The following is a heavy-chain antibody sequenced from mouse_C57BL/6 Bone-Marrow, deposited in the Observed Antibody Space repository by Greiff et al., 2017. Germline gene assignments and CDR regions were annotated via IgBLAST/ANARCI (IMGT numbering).Heavy chain of an antibody. CDR2: IDPSDSYT. CDR1: GYTFTSYW. J-gene: IGHJ1*03. CDR3: ARSYYYGSSYVWYFDV. V-gene: IGHV1-69*01. Sequence: VQLQLPGAELVMPGASVKLSCKASGYTFTSYWMHWVKQRPGQGLEWIGEIDPSDSYTNYNQKFKGKSTLTVDKSSSTAYMQLSSLTSEDSAVYYCARSYYYGSSYVWYFDVWGTGTTVTVSS. D-gene: IGHD1-1*01.